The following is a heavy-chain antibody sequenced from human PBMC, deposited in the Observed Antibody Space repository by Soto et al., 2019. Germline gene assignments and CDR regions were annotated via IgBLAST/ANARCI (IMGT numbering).Heavy chain of an antibody. CDR3: AKDIGILTGYKVIDY. CDR1: GFTFSSYA. J-gene: IGHJ4*02. V-gene: IGHV3-30*18. Sequence: PGGSLRLSCAASGFTFSSYAMSWVRQAPGKGLEWVAFISRDGSNKYYADSVKGRFTISRDNSKNTMYQQMDSLRAEDTAVYYCAKDIGILTGYKVIDYWGQGTLVTVSS. CDR2: ISRDGSNK. D-gene: IGHD3-9*01.